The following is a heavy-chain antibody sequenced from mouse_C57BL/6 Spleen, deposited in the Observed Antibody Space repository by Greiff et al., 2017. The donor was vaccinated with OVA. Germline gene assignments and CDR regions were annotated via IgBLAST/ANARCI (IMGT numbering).Heavy chain of an antibody. CDR3: AILYDYDGGFAY. J-gene: IGHJ3*01. D-gene: IGHD2-4*01. V-gene: IGHV1-64*01. CDR2: IHPNSGST. CDR1: GYTFTSYW. Sequence: VQLQQPGAELVKPGASVKLSCKASGYTFTSYWMHWVKQRPGQGLEWIGMIHPNSGSTNYNEKFKSKATLTVDKSSSTAYMQLSSLTSEDSAVYYCAILYDYDGGFAYWGQGTLVTVSA.